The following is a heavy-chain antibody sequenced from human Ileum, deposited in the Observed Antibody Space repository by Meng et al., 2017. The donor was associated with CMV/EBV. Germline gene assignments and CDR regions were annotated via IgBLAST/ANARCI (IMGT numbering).Heavy chain of an antibody. D-gene: IGHD6-13*01. Sequence: QLQRQEAGPGLVKPSETLSLTCTVSGGPISSPPYFWGWIRQPPGKGLEWIATISYSGNTYYNPSLKSPVTISLDTSKNQFSLKLTSVTAADTAVYYCAREPPSGQQLDWGQGTLVTVSS. CDR1: GGPISSPPYF. CDR3: AREPPSGQQLD. CDR2: ISYSGNT. V-gene: IGHV4-39*07. J-gene: IGHJ4*02.